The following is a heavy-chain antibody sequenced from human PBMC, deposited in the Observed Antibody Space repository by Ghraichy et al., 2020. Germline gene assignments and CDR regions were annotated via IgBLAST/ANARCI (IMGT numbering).Heavy chain of an antibody. J-gene: IGHJ4*02. CDR3: ARVKRDYYDSSGYYYSGFDY. CDR1: GFTFSSYS. CDR2: ITMSSSTI. D-gene: IGHD3-22*01. V-gene: IGHV3-48*01. Sequence: GGSLRLSCAASGFTFSSYSMNWVRQAPGKGLEWVSHITMSSSTIYYADSVKGRFTISRDNAKNSLYLQMNSLRAEDTAVYYCARVKRDYYDSSGYYYSGFDYCGQGTLVTVSS.